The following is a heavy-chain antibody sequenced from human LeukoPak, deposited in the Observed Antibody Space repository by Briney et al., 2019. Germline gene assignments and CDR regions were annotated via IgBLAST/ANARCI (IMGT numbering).Heavy chain of an antibody. V-gene: IGHV3-7*04. Sequence: GGSLRLSCATSGFTFSNAWMTWVRQAPGKGLEWVANIKQDGSKKSYVDSVKGRFTISRDNAKNSLYLQMNSLRAEDTAIYYCTRVGYIDEGIDYWGQGALVTVSS. CDR2: IKQDGSKK. D-gene: IGHD5-24*01. CDR1: GFTFSNAW. J-gene: IGHJ4*02. CDR3: TRVGYIDEGIDY.